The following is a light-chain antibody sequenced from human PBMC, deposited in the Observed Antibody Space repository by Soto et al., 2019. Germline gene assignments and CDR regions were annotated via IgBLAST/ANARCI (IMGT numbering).Light chain of an antibody. V-gene: IGKV1-39*01. J-gene: IGKJ4*01. CDR3: QQRYTTPFT. CDR2: ATS. CDR1: QSISRY. Sequence: DIQMTQSPASLSSSVGESVTISCRASQSISRYLNWYQQKPGKAPELLMSATSRLHSGVPSRFSGSGSGSEFTLTISSLQPEDFATYYCQQRYTTPFTFGGGTRVA.